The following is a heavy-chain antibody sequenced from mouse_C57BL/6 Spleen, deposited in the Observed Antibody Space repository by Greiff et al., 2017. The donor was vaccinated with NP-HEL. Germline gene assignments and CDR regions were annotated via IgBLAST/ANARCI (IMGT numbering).Heavy chain of an antibody. D-gene: IGHD3-2*02. V-gene: IGHV1-50*01. CDR2: IDPSDSYT. Sequence: QVQLKESGAELVKPGASVKLSCKAFGYTFTSYWMQWVKQRPGQGLEWIGEIDPSDSYTNYNQKFKGKATLTVDTSSSTAYMQLSSLTSEDSAVYYCARVEAQATAMDYWGQGTSVTVSS. CDR3: ARVEAQATAMDY. J-gene: IGHJ4*01. CDR1: GYTFTSYW.